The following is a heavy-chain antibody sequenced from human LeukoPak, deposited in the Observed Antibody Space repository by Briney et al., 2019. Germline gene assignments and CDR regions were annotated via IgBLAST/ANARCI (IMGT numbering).Heavy chain of an antibody. V-gene: IGHV4-38-2*02. CDR1: GYSISSVYV. J-gene: IGHJ5*02. CDR2: IYNSVST. D-gene: IGHD6-13*01. Sequence: PPETLSLTCTVSGYSISSVYVWGWTRQPPGKGLEWIGTIYNSVSTYYNPSLESRVTISVDTFKNQFSLKLSSVTAAATAVYYCARAYSSSWYFNWFDPWGQGTLVTVSS. CDR3: ARAYSSSWYFNWFDP.